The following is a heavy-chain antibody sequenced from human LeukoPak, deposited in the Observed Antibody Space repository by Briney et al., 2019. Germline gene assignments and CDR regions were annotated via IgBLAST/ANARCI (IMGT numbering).Heavy chain of an antibody. CDR1: GGSISSGGYY. D-gene: IGHD3-10*01. J-gene: IGHJ4*02. V-gene: IGHV4-31*03. CDR3: ARGALRGGLFDY. Sequence: SETPSLTCTVSGGSISSGGYYWSWIRQHPGKGLEWIGYIYYSGSTYYNPSLKSRVTISVDTSKNQFSLKLSSVTAADTAVYYCARGALRGGLFDYWGQGTLVTVSS. CDR2: IYYSGST.